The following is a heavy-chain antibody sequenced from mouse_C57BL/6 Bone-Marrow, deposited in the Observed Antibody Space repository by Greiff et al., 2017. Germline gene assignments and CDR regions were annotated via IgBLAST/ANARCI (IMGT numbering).Heavy chain of an antibody. V-gene: IGHV5-9-1*02. CDR1: GFTFSSYA. CDR2: ISSGGDYI. CDR3: TRDCFITTVVGNYYAMDY. Sequence: EVHLVESGEGLVKPGGSLKLSCAASGFTFSSYAMSWVRQTPEKRLEWVAYISSGGDYIYYADTVKGRFTISRDNARNTLYLQMSSLKSEDTAMYYCTRDCFITTVVGNYYAMDYWGQGTSVTVSS. D-gene: IGHD1-1*01. J-gene: IGHJ4*01.